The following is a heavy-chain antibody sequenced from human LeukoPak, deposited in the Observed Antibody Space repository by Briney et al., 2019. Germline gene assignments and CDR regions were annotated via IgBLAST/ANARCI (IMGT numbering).Heavy chain of an antibody. V-gene: IGHV4-59*01. CDR3: ACLTTADAFDI. CDR2: IYDSGST. D-gene: IGHD3-22*01. J-gene: IGHJ3*02. CDR1: GGSISSYY. Sequence: PSETLSLTCTVSGGSISSYYWSWIRQPPGKGLEWIGYIYDSGSTNYNPSLKGRVTISVDTSKNQFSLKLSSETAADTAVYYCACLTTADAFDIWGQGTMVTVSS.